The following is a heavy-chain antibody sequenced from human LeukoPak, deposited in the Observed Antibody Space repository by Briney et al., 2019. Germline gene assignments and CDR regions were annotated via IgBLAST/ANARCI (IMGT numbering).Heavy chain of an antibody. CDR3: ARAGDSSGYYFANWFDP. D-gene: IGHD3-22*01. Sequence: PGGSLRLSCAASGFTFSSYSMNWVRQAPGKGLEWVSSISSSSSYIYYADSVKGRFTISRDNAKNLLYLQMNSLRAEDTAVYYCARAGDSSGYYFANWFDPWGQGTLVTVSS. CDR1: GFTFSSYS. CDR2: ISSSSSYI. V-gene: IGHV3-21*01. J-gene: IGHJ5*02.